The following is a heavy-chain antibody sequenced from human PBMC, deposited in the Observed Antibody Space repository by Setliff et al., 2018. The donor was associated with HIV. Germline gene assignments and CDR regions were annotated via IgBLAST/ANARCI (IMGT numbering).Heavy chain of an antibody. CDR1: GGTFSSYA. D-gene: IGHD3-10*01. J-gene: IGHJ4*02. V-gene: IGHV1-46*01. CDR2: INPSGGST. Sequence: ASVKVSCKASGGTFSSYAISWVRQAPGQGLEWMGIINPSGGSTSYAQKFQGRVTMTRDTSTSTVYVELSSLRSEGTAIYYCANLVIIKSYFDYWGQGTLVTV. CDR3: ANLVIIKSYFDY.